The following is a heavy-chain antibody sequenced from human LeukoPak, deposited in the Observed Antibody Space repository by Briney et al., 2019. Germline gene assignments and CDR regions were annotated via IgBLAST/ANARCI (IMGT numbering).Heavy chain of an antibody. Sequence: ASVKVSCKASGYTFTSYGISWVRQAPGQGLEWMGWISAYNGNTNYAQKLQGRVTMTTDTSTSTAYMELRSLRSDDTAVYYCARRSPYSTGWSSYFDYWGQGALVTVSS. CDR1: GYTFTSYG. CDR3: ARRSPYSTGWSSYFDY. CDR2: ISAYNGNT. J-gene: IGHJ4*02. D-gene: IGHD6-19*01. V-gene: IGHV1-18*01.